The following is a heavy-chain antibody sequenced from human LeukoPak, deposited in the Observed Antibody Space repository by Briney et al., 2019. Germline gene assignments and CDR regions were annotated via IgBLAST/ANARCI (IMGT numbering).Heavy chain of an antibody. V-gene: IGHV4-59*01. D-gene: IGHD3-22*01. CDR1: GGSISSYY. CDR3: ARSLYDSSGYYYGFGY. J-gene: IGHJ4*02. Sequence: SETLSLTCTVSGGSISSYYWSWIRQPPGKGLEWIGYIYYSGSTNYNPSLKSRVTISVDTSKNQFSLKLSSVTAADTAVYYCARSLYDSSGYYYGFGYWGQGTLVTVSS. CDR2: IYYSGST.